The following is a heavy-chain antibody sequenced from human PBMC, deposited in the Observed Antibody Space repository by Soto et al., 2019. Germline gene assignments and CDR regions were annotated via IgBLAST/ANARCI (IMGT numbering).Heavy chain of an antibody. Sequence: PSQTLSLTCAISGDSVSSNSATRDWIKQSPSRGPEWLGRTYYRSKWYNDYAVSVKSRITINPDTSNNQLSLQLKSVTAADTAVYYCATLPPRIVVVVLPIPSWGQGTLVTVSS. CDR2: TYYRSKWYN. D-gene: IGHD2-15*01. CDR1: GDSVSSNSAT. CDR3: ATLPPRIVVVVLPIPS. J-gene: IGHJ4*02. V-gene: IGHV6-1*01.